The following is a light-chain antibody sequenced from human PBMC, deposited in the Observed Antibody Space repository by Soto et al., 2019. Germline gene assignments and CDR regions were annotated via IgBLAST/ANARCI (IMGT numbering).Light chain of an antibody. CDR1: QSVSSY. J-gene: IGKJ4*01. Sequence: EIVLTQSPATLSLSPGERATLSCRASQSVSSYLAWYQQKPGQAPRLLISDASNRATGIPARFSGSGSGTDFTLTISNLAPEYFAVYYCQQRSNRPLSFGGGTKVEI. V-gene: IGKV3-11*01. CDR2: DAS. CDR3: QQRSNRPLS.